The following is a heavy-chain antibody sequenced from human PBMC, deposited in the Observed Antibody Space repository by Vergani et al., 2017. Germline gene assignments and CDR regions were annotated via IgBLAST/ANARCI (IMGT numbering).Heavy chain of an antibody. Sequence: QVQLVESGGGVVQPGRSLRLSCAASGFRFSSYGMNWVRQAPGKGLEWVAVIWYDGSNKYYADSVKGRFTISRDNSQNTVNLQMNSLRDDDTAVYYCAKELGGCSSMSWSYYMDVWGKAATVTV. J-gene: IGHJ6*03. CDR1: GFRFSSYG. CDR3: AKELGGCSSMSWSYYMDV. D-gene: IGHD2-2*01. CDR2: IWYDGSNK. V-gene: IGHV3-33*06.